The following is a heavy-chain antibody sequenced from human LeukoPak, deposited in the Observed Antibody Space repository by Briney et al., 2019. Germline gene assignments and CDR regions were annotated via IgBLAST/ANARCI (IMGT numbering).Heavy chain of an antibody. D-gene: IGHD1-26*01. CDR1: GYTFTSYY. J-gene: IGHJ6*03. CDR3: ARDADSGSYYDYYYYYMDV. Sequence: GASVKVSCKASGYTFTSYYMHWVRQAPGQGLEWMGIINPSGGSTSYAQKFQGRVTMTRDMSTSTVYMELSSLRSEDTAVYYCARDADSGSYYDYYYYYMDVWGKGTTVTVSS. V-gene: IGHV1-46*01. CDR2: INPSGGST.